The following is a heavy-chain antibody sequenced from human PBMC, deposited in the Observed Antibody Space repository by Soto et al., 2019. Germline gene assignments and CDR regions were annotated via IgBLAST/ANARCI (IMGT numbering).Heavy chain of an antibody. CDR1: GFTFSSFS. J-gene: IGHJ4*02. CDR3: ARDRGDYEGLVPYYFDH. V-gene: IGHV3-21*02. CDR2: ISGNSRYI. Sequence: EVQLVESGGGLVKPGGSLRLSCAASGFTFSSFSMNWVRQAPGKGLEWVSSISGNSRYIYYADSQKGRFTVSRDNAKNSLYLQMNSLGAEDTAVYYCARDRGDYEGLVPYYFDHWGQGTLVPVSS. D-gene: IGHD4-17*01.